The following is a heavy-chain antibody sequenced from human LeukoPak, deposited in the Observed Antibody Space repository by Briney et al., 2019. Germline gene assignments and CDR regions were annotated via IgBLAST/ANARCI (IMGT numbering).Heavy chain of an antibody. CDR1: GYTFTSYG. Sequence: ASVKVSCKTSGYTFTSYGISWVRQAPGQGLEWMGWINVYNGNTTYAQKLKGRVTLTTDTSTSTAYLELRSLKSDDTAVYYCARYRLMTTVTTVLYGMDVWGQGTTVTVSS. D-gene: IGHD4-17*01. V-gene: IGHV1-18*01. CDR3: ARYRLMTTVTTVLYGMDV. J-gene: IGHJ6*02. CDR2: INVYNGNT.